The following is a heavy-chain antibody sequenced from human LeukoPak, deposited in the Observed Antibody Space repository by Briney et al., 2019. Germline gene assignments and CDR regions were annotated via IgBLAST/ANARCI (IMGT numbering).Heavy chain of an antibody. CDR3: AKERATYYYYGMDV. CDR2: ISYDGSNK. Sequence: QPGGSLRLSCAASGFTFSSYAMHWVRQAPGKGLEWVAVISYDGSNKYYADSVKGRITISRDNSKNTLYLQMNSLRAEDTAVYYCAKERATYYYYGMDVWGQGTTVTVSS. CDR1: GFTFSSYA. V-gene: IGHV3-30-3*01. J-gene: IGHJ6*02.